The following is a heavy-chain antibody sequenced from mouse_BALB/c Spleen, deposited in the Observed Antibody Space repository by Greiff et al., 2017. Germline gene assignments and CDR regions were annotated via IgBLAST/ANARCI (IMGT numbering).Heavy chain of an antibody. Sequence: EVMLVESGGGLVQPGGSLKLSCAASGFTFSSYTMSWVRQTPEKRLEWVAYISNGGGSTYYPDTVKGRFTISRDNAKNTLYLQMSSLKSEDTAMYYCASSSTMIKDFAYWGQGTLVTVSA. CDR3: ASSSTMIKDFAY. D-gene: IGHD2-4*01. CDR1: GFTFSSYT. CDR2: ISNGGGST. J-gene: IGHJ3*01. V-gene: IGHV5-12-2*01.